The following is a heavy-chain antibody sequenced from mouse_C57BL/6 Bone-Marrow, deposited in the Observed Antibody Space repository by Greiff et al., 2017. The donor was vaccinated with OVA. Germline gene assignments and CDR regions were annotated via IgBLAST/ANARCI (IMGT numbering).Heavy chain of an antibody. Sequence: EVQLVESGGGLVQPGGSMKLSCAASGFTFSDAWMDWVRQSPGQGLEWVAEIRNKADNTATYYAESVKGRFTISRNDSKSSVNLQMNSSRAEDTGIYYCTNFPWFAYWGQGTLVTVSA. V-gene: IGHV6-6*01. CDR1: GFTFSDAW. CDR2: IRNKADNTAT. CDR3: TNFPWFAY. J-gene: IGHJ3*01.